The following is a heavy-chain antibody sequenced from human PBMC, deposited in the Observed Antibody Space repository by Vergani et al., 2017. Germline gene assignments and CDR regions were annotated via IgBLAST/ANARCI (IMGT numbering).Heavy chain of an antibody. D-gene: IGHD1-7*01. CDR2: IRYDGSNT. Sequence: QVQLVESGGGVVQPGGSLRLSCGASGFTFSNYGMHWVRQAPGKGLEWVTFIRYDGSNTYYADSVKGRFTISRDNSKNTLFLQMNSLRPEDTAVYYCARDTVNYSRYFDYWGQGTLVTVSS. CDR1: GFTFSNYG. CDR3: ARDTVNYSRYFDY. V-gene: IGHV3-30*02. J-gene: IGHJ4*02.